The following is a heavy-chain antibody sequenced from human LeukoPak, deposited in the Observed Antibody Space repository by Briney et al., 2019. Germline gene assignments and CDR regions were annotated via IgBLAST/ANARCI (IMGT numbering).Heavy chain of an antibody. CDR1: GFTFSSYW. CDR3: ARGPAYDFWSGYSAHHFDY. V-gene: IGHV3-74*01. Sequence: GGSLRLSCAASGFTFSSYWMHWVRQAPGKGLVWVSRINTDGSSTSYADSVKGRFTISRDNAKNTLYLQMNSLRAEDTAVYYCARGPAYDFWSGYSAHHFDYWGQGTLVTVSS. J-gene: IGHJ4*02. D-gene: IGHD3-3*01. CDR2: INTDGSST.